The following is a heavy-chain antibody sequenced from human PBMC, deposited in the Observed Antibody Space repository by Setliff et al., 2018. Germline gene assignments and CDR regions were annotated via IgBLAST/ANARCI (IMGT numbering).Heavy chain of an antibody. CDR1: GGTFSDYY. CDR3: ARGRNVAARLLDS. Sequence: PSETLSLTCAASGGTFSDYYWTWIRQTPGKGLEWVGEINHRGSANYNPSLKSRVTISVDTSRDQFSLKFISMTAADTAVYYCARGRNVAARLLDSWGQGTLVTVSS. CDR2: INHRGSA. D-gene: IGHD6-6*01. V-gene: IGHV4-34*01. J-gene: IGHJ4*02.